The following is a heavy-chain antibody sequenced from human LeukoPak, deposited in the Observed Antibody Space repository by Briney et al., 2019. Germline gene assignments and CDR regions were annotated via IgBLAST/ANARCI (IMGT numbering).Heavy chain of an antibody. CDR1: GFTFTTYW. CDR3: ARAEALGYSSSWYADY. J-gene: IGHJ4*02. V-gene: IGHV3-7*01. D-gene: IGHD6-13*01. CDR2: IKQDGSEQ. Sequence: PGGSLRLSCAASGFTFTTYWMGWVRQAPGKGLEWVANIKQDGSEQYYVDSVKGRFTISRDNAKNSLSLQMNSLRAEDTAVYYCARAEALGYSSSWYADYWGQGTLVTVSS.